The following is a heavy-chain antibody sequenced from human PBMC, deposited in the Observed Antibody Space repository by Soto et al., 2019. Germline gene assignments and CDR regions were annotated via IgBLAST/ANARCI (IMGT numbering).Heavy chain of an antibody. Sequence: EVQLVESGGGFVQPGESLRLSCEASGFSISDHFMTWVRQAPGKGLEWVANTQQNGNEEFYVDSVKGRFTISRDNAKNSVYLQMDSLRVEDTAVYYCARGGLMGSVDDAVDVWGQGTMVIVSS. CDR2: TQQNGNEE. CDR3: ARGGLMGSVDDAVDV. J-gene: IGHJ3*01. V-gene: IGHV3-7*01. D-gene: IGHD2-8*01. CDR1: GFSISDHF.